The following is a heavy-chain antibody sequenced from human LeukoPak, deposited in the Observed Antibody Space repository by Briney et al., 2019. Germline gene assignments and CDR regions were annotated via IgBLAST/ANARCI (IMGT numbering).Heavy chain of an antibody. V-gene: IGHV4-34*01. Sequence: SETLSLTCAVYGGSFSGYYWSWSRQPPGKGLEWIGESNHSGSTNYNPSLKSRVTISVDTSKNQCSLKLSSVTAADTAVYYCARVTDTYYYGMDVWGQGTTVTVSS. CDR3: ARVTDTYYYGMDV. CDR2: SNHSGST. CDR1: GGSFSGYY. D-gene: IGHD3-9*01. J-gene: IGHJ6*02.